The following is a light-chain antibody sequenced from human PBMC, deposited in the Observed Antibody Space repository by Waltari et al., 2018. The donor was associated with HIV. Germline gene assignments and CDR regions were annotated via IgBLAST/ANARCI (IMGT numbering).Light chain of an antibody. CDR3: CSYASYAGGYWV. J-gene: IGLJ3*02. CDR1: SRDVGGWNF. V-gene: IGLV2-11*01. CDR2: DVS. Sequence: QSALTQPRSVSGSPGQSVTISCTGTSRDVGGWNFVSCYQQHPGKAPKLIISDVSKWPSGVPDRFSGSKSGNTAYLTISGLQAEDEADYYCCSYASYAGGYWVFGGGTKLIVL.